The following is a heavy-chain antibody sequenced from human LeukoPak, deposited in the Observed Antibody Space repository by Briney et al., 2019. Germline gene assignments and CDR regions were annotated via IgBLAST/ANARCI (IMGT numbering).Heavy chain of an antibody. CDR2: ISYDGSNK. Sequence: GGSLRLSCAASGFTFSSYAMHWVRQAPGKGLEWVAVISYDGSNKYYADSVKGRFTISRDNSKNTLYLQMNSLRAEDTAVYYCARDPPQRGLLRTETYYLDYWGQETLVTVSP. D-gene: IGHD2-15*01. V-gene: IGHV3-30-3*01. CDR1: GFTFSSYA. J-gene: IGHJ4*02. CDR3: ARDPPQRGLLRTETYYLDY.